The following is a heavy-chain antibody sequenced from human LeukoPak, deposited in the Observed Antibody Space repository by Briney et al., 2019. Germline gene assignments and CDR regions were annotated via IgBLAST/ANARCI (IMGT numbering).Heavy chain of an antibody. CDR1: GFTFSDYY. Sequence: PGGSLRLSCAASGFTFSDYYMSWIRQAPGKGLEWVSYISSSGSTIYYADSVKGRFTISRDNAKNSLYLQMNTLRAEDTAVYYCAKDLNYGDLTDYWGQGTLVTVSS. D-gene: IGHD4-17*01. V-gene: IGHV3-11*04. CDR3: AKDLNYGDLTDY. J-gene: IGHJ4*02. CDR2: ISSSGSTI.